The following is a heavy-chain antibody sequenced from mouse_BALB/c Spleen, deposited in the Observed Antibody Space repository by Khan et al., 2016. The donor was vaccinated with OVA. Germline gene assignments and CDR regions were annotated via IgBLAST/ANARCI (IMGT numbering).Heavy chain of an antibody. J-gene: IGHJ2*01. CDR2: ISTYSGNT. Sequence: QVQLQQSGPELVRPGVSVKISCKGSGYTFTDYAMHWVKQSHAKSLEWIGLISTYSGNTNYNQKFKGKATMTVDKASSTAYLELPRLTSEDSAIXYCARPAYDGYYDYWGQGTTFTVSS. V-gene: IGHV1S137*01. CDR1: GYTFTDYA. CDR3: ARPAYDGYYDY. D-gene: IGHD2-3*01.